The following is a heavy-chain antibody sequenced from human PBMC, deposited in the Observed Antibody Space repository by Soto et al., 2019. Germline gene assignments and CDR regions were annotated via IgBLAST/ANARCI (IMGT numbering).Heavy chain of an antibody. D-gene: IGHD6-19*01. CDR2: MYDSGST. Sequence: QVQLQESGPGLVKPSETLSLTCAVSGGSTSSFFWSWIRQPPGKGLEWIGYMYDSGSTDYNPSLKSRVTILVDTSKKQFSLNLTSVTAADTAVYYCAREPKGSGWFEYWGRGTLVTVSS. J-gene: IGHJ4*02. CDR3: AREPKGSGWFEY. CDR1: GGSTSSFF. V-gene: IGHV4-59*01.